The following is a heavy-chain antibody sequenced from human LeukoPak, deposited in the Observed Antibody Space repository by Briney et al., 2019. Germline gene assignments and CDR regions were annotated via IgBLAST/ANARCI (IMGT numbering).Heavy chain of an antibody. Sequence: ASVKVSCKASGYTFTAYYMHWVRQAPGQGLEWMGWINPNSGGTNYAQKFQGRVTMTRDTSISTAYMELSRLRSDDTAVYYCAIQADELWFGEPTGFDPWGQGTLVTVSS. CDR3: AIQADELWFGEPTGFDP. V-gene: IGHV1-2*02. D-gene: IGHD3-10*01. J-gene: IGHJ5*02. CDR1: GYTFTAYY. CDR2: INPNSGGT.